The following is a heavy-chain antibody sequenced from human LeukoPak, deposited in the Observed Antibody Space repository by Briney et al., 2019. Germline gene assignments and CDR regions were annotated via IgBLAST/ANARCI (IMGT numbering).Heavy chain of an antibody. CDR2: INGRGDST. V-gene: IGHV3-23*01. J-gene: IGHJ4*02. D-gene: IGHD1-26*01. Sequence: GGSLRLSCAASGFSFSTYTMNWVRQAPGKGLEWVSAINGRGDSTFYADSVKGQFTISRDNSKSTVYLQMNSLRADDTAVYYCAKGGKWDVTPFDYWGQGTLVTVSS. CDR1: GFSFSTYT. CDR3: AKGGKWDVTPFDY.